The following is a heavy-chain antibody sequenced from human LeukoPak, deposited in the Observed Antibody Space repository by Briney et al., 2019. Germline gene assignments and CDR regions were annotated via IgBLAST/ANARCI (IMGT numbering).Heavy chain of an antibody. CDR1: GGSISSYY. Sequence: SETLSLTCTVSGGSISSYYWSWIRQPPGKGLEWIGYIYYSGSTNYNPSLKSRVTISVDTSKNQFSLKLCSVTAADTAVYYCASAYYYDSSGYYRWGQGTLVTVSS. D-gene: IGHD3-22*01. CDR3: ASAYYYDSSGYYR. CDR2: IYYSGST. V-gene: IGHV4-59*01. J-gene: IGHJ4*02.